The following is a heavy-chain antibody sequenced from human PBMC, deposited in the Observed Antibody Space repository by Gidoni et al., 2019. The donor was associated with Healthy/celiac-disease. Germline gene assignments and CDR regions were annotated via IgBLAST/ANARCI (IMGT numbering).Heavy chain of an antibody. D-gene: IGHD3-22*01. Sequence: QVQLVESGGGVVQPGRSLRLSCAASGFTFSSYGMHWVRHAPGKGLEWVAVIWYDGSNKYYADSVKGRFTISRDNSKNTLYLQMNSLRAEDTAVYYCAREEGSGYIWHAFDIWGQGTMVTVSS. CDR2: IWYDGSNK. V-gene: IGHV3-33*01. J-gene: IGHJ3*02. CDR3: AREEGSGYIWHAFDI. CDR1: GFTFSSYG.